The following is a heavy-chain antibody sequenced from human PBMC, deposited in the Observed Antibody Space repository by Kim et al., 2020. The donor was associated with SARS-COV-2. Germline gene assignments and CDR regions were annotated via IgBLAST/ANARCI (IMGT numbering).Heavy chain of an antibody. V-gene: IGHV3-30-3*01. D-gene: IGHD1-1*01. CDR1: GFTFSTYT. Sequence: GGSLRLSCAASGFTFSTYTMHWVRQAPGKGLEWVAVISYDGSNKYYADSVKGRFTISRDNSKNTLCLQMNSLRAEDTAVYYCAREGGRGQQLRSAFDYWGQGTLVTVSS. CDR3: AREGGRGQQLRSAFDY. J-gene: IGHJ4*02. CDR2: ISYDGSNK.